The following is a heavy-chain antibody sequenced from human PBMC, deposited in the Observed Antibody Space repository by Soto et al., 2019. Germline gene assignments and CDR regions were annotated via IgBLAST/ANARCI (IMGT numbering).Heavy chain of an antibody. D-gene: IGHD2-15*01. Sequence: GGSLRLSCAASGFTFDDYAMHWVRQAPGKGLEWVSGISWNSGSIGYADSVKGRFTISRDNAKNSLYLQMNSLRAEDTALYYCAKDLFPWVAVTPTLGYWGQGTLVTSPQ. J-gene: IGHJ4*02. V-gene: IGHV3-9*01. CDR3: AKDLFPWVAVTPTLGY. CDR1: GFTFDDYA. CDR2: ISWNSGSI.